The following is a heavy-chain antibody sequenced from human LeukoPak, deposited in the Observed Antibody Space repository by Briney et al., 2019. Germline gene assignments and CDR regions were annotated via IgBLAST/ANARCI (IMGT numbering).Heavy chain of an antibody. D-gene: IGHD6-6*01. Sequence: GGSLRLSCAASGFTFSSYEMNWVRQAPGKGLEWVSYISSSGSTIYYADSVKGRLTISRDNAKNSLYLQMNSLRAEDTAVYYCARTPRIAARPPYFDYWGQGTLVTVSS. J-gene: IGHJ4*02. CDR3: ARTPRIAARPPYFDY. CDR1: GFTFSSYE. V-gene: IGHV3-48*03. CDR2: ISSSGSTI.